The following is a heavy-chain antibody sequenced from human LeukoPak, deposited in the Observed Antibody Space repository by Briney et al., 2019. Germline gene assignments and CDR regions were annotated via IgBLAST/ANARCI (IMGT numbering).Heavy chain of an antibody. CDR1: GFTFSSYW. CDR2: ISGSGGST. D-gene: IGHD3-10*01. V-gene: IGHV3-23*01. CDR3: AKDYSASGSYFAN. J-gene: IGHJ4*02. Sequence: PGGSLRLSCAASGFTFSSYWMSWVRQAPGKGLEWVSAISGSGGSTYYADSVKGRFTISRDNSKNTVYLEMNSLRVEDTAVYSCAKDYSASGSYFANWGQGTLVTVSS.